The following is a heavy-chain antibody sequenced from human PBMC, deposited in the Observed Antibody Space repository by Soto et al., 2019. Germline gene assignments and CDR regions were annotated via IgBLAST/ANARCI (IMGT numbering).Heavy chain of an antibody. D-gene: IGHD3-10*01. J-gene: IGHJ6*02. CDR3: ARDSVRRNKHVMVWIDYHYGFDV. Sequence: QVQLVQSGAEVKKPGSSVKVSCTAAGGTLINYAISWARQAPGQGLEWMGGIIPIFGTSNYAQKFHGRVTITADKSTSAAYMELRSLRSEDTAIYYCARDSVRRNKHVMVWIDYHYGFDVWGQGTTVAVSS. CDR1: GGTLINYA. CDR2: IIPIFGTS. V-gene: IGHV1-69*06.